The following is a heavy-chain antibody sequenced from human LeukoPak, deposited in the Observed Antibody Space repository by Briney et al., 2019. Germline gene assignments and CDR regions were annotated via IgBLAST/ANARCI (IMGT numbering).Heavy chain of an antibody. V-gene: IGHV1-2*04. CDR3: ARDMGIAAAGTGVNYYYGMDV. Sequence: GASVKVSRKASGYTFTGYYMHWVRQAPGQGLEWMGWINPNSGGTNYAQKFQGWVTMTRDTSISTAYMELSRLRSDDTAVYYCARDMGIAAAGTGVNYYYGMDVWGQGTTVTVSS. J-gene: IGHJ6*02. CDR2: INPNSGGT. CDR1: GYTFTGYY. D-gene: IGHD6-13*01.